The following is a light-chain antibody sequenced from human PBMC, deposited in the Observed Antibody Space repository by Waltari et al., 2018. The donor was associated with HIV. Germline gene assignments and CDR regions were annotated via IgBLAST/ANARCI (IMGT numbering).Light chain of an antibody. Sequence: QSVLTQPPSVSGAPGQRVTIYCTGSSSNLGAGYAVHRYQQLPGTAPKLLIYANINRPSGVPDRFSGSKSGSSASLAITGLQAEDEAHYYCQSFDSSLTTSGVIFGGGTKLTVL. CDR3: QSFDSSLTTSGVI. V-gene: IGLV1-40*01. CDR2: ANI. J-gene: IGLJ2*01. CDR1: SSNLGAGYA.